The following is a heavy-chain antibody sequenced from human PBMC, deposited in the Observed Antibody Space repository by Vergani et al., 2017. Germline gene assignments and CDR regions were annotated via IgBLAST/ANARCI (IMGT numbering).Heavy chain of an antibody. V-gene: IGHV1-69*08. CDR3: ARDDEGAWFAYIHAAHRMDV. J-gene: IGHJ6*02. D-gene: IGHD3-10*01. Sequence: VQLVQSGAEVKKPGSSVKVSCKASGGTFSSYTISWVRQAPGQGLEWMGRIIPILGIANYAQKFQGRVTITADKSTSTDYMELSSLRSEDTAVYYCARDDEGAWFAYIHAAHRMDVWGQGTTVTVSS. CDR1: GGTFSSYT. CDR2: IIPILGIA.